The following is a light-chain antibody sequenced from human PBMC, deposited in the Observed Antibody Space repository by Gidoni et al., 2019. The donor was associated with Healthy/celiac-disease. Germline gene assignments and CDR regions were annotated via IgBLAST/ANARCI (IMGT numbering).Light chain of an antibody. J-gene: IGKJ2*01. Sequence: IRITQSPSSLSASTGDRVTITCRASQGISSYLAWYQQKPGKAPKLLIYAASTLQSGVPSRFSGSGSGTDFTLTISCLQSEDFATYYCQQYYSYPYTFGQGTKLEIK. CDR1: QGISSY. CDR2: AAS. V-gene: IGKV1-8*01. CDR3: QQYYSYPYT.